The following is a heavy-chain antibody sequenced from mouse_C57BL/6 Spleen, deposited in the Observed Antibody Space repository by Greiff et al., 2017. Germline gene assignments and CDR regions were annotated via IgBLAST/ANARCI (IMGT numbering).Heavy chain of an antibody. CDR3: ARGPLLYGYDPLFAY. D-gene: IGHD2-2*01. CDR1: GYSITSGYY. J-gene: IGHJ3*01. Sequence: EVQLQESGPGLVKPSQSLSLTCSVTGYSITSGYYWNWIRQFPGNKLEWMGYISYDGSNNYNPSLKNRISITRDTSKNQFFLKLNSVTTEDTATYYCARGPLLYGYDPLFAYWGQGTLVTVSA. V-gene: IGHV3-6*01. CDR2: ISYDGSN.